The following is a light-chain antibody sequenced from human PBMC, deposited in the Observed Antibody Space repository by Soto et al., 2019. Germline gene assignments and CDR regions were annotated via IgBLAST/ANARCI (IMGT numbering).Light chain of an antibody. J-gene: IGLJ1*01. Sequence: QYVLTQPASVSGSPGQSITISCTGTISDVGGYNYVSWYQQHPGKAPKLMIYEVSDRPSGVSNRFSGSKSGNTASLTISGLQAEDEADYYCSSYTITSTYVFRTGTKVTVL. CDR2: EVS. CDR3: SSYTITSTYV. CDR1: ISDVGGYNY. V-gene: IGLV2-14*01.